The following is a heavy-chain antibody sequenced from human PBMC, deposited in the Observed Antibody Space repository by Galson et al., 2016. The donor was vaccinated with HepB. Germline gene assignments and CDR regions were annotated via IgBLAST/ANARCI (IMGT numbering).Heavy chain of an antibody. CDR2: IKRDGSEK. Sequence: SLRLSCAASGFTFSSYWMSWVRQAPGKRLEWVANIKRDGSEKEYVDSVKGRFTISRDNAKNSLYLQMNSLRAEDTAVYYCARESIGGFDPWGQGTLVTVSS. V-gene: IGHV3-7*01. D-gene: IGHD3-16*01. J-gene: IGHJ5*02. CDR1: GFTFSSYW. CDR3: ARESIGGFDP.